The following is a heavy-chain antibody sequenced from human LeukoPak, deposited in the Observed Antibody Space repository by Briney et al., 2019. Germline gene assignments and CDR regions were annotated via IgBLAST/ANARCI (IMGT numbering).Heavy chain of an antibody. D-gene: IGHD3-10*01. CDR1: GGSISSGGYY. CDR2: IYYSGST. CDR3: ARGTLNYYGSGRALGYYYYYMDV. V-gene: IGHV4-31*03. J-gene: IGHJ6*03. Sequence: SETLSLTCTVSGGSISSGGYYWSWIRQHPGKGLEWIGYIYYSGSTYYNPSLKSRVTISVDTSKNQSSLKLSSVTAADTAVYYCARGTLNYYGSGRALGYYYYYMDVWGKGTTVTVSS.